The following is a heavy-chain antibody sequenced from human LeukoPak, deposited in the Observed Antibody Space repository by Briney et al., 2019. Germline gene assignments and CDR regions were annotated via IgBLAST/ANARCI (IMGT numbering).Heavy chain of an antibody. CDR3: ARGIAVAVYYYYYGMDV. Sequence: PGGSLRLSCAASGFTFSSYSMNWVRQAPGKGLEWVAVISYDGSNKYYADSVKGRFTISRDNSKNTLYLQMNSLRAEDTAVYYCARGIAVAVYYYYYGMDVWGQGTTVTVSS. V-gene: IGHV3-30*03. CDR2: ISYDGSNK. J-gene: IGHJ6*02. D-gene: IGHD6-19*01. CDR1: GFTFSSYS.